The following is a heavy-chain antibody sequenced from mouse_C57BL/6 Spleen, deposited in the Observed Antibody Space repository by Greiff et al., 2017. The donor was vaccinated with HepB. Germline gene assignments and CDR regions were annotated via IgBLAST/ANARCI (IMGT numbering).Heavy chain of an antibody. CDR3: AKRYYYSSSYNWYFDV. Sequence: VQLQQSGAELVKPGASVKISCKASGYAFSSYWMNWVKQRPGKGLEWIGQIYPGDGDTNYNGKFKGKATLTADKSSSTAYMQLSSLTSEASAVYFCAKRYYYSSSYNWYFDVWGTGTTVTVSS. D-gene: IGHD1-1*01. CDR2: IYPGDGDT. CDR1: GYAFSSYW. V-gene: IGHV1-80*01. J-gene: IGHJ1*03.